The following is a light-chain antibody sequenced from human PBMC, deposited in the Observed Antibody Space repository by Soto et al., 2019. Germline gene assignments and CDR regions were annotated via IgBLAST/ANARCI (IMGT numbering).Light chain of an antibody. J-gene: IGKJ1*01. CDR2: AAS. CDR1: QSIGNL. CDR3: QQSYNTPWT. V-gene: IGKV1-39*01. Sequence: DNQMTQSPSSLSAYVGDKVSITCRASQSIGNLLNWYQQKPGKAPKLLIYAASNLQSGVPSRFSGSGSGTDFTLSISSLQPEDFATYYCQQSYNTPWTFGQGTKVEIK.